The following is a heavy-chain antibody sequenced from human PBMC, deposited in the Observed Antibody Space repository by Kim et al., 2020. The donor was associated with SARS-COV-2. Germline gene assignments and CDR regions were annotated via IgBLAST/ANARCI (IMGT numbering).Heavy chain of an antibody. V-gene: IGHV4-30-4*01. CDR1: GGSISSGDYY. D-gene: IGHD3-10*01. CDR3: ANTGWGFGELAD. Sequence: SETLSLTCTVSGGSISSGDYYWSWIRQPPGKGLEWIGYIYYSGSTYYNPSLKSRVTISVDTSKNQFSLKLSSVTAADTAVYYCANTGWGFGELADWGQGTLVTVSS. J-gene: IGHJ1*01. CDR2: IYYSGST.